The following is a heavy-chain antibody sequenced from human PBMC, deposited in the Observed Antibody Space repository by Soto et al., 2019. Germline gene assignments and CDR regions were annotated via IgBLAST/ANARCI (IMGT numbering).Heavy chain of an antibody. J-gene: IGHJ4*02. Sequence: GGSLRLSCEAADFAFANFAMHWVRQAPGKGLEWVAAISFDGKKKYYGDSVTGRFTISRDNPKNTLYMQLNSLRPEGTALYYCAKKSAPITITRGVLDSWGQGSMVTVSS. V-gene: IGHV3-30*18. D-gene: IGHD3-10*01. CDR3: AKKSAPITITRGVLDS. CDR1: DFAFANFA. CDR2: ISFDGKKK.